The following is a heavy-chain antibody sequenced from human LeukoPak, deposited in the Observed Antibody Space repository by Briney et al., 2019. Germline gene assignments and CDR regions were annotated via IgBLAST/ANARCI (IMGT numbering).Heavy chain of an antibody. Sequence: GGSLRLSCSASGFTFSDFAMAWVRQAPGKGLEWVSGIYASGRATYYADSVKGRFTISRDNSKNTLYLQMNSLRADDTAVYFCANDLNCGGGKWDFDPWGQGTLVTVT. V-gene: IGHV3-23*05. CDR2: IYASGRAT. CDR3: ANDLNCGGGKWDFDP. D-gene: IGHD4-23*01. CDR1: GFTFSDFA. J-gene: IGHJ5*02.